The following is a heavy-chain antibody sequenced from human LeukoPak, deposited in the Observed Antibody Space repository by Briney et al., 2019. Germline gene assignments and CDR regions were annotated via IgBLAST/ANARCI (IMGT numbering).Heavy chain of an antibody. V-gene: IGHV1-46*01. CDR1: GYTFTSYY. J-gene: IGHJ5*02. D-gene: IGHD3-10*01. CDR2: INPSGGST. Sequence: ASVKVSCKASGYTFTSYYMHWVRQAPGQGLEWMGIINPSGGSTSYAQKFQGRVTMTRDTSTSTVYMELSRLRSEDTAVYYCARPPHGLTMVRGVSNWFDPWGEGTLVTVSS. CDR3: ARPPHGLTMVRGVSNWFDP.